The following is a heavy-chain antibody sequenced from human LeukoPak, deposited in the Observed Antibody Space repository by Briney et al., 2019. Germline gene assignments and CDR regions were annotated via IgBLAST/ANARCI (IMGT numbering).Heavy chain of an antibody. J-gene: IGHJ4*02. CDR1: GFTFTNYA. CDR2: ISDTGHST. Sequence: GGSLRLSCAASGFTFTNYAVSWVRQDPGKGLEWVSIISDTGHSTYYADSVKGRFTVSRDNSKNTLYLQMNSLRAEDTALYYCAKGGKWLRYYFDSWGQGTLVTVSS. V-gene: IGHV3-23*01. D-gene: IGHD5-12*01. CDR3: AKGGKWLRYYFDS.